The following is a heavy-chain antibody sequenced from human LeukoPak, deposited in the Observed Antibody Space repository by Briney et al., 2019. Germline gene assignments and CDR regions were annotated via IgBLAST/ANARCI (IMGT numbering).Heavy chain of an antibody. J-gene: IGHJ3*02. V-gene: IGHV3-13*01. D-gene: IGHD5-18*01. CDR2: IGIAGDA. Sequence: GGSLRLSCAASGFTFSTYDMHWVRQATGKGLEWVSAIGIAGDAYYLGSVKGRFTISRENAKKSLYLQMNSLRAEDTAVHYCAREDTAMVTGAFDIWGQGTMVTVSS. CDR3: AREDTAMVTGAFDI. CDR1: GFTFSTYD.